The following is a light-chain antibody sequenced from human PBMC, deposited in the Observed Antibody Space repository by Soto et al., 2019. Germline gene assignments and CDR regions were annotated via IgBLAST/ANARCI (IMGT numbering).Light chain of an antibody. CDR3: YQYGSTPPT. Sequence: PGERATLSCTASQSISTYLTWYQHKPGQAPRLLIYDASRRAPGIPARFSGSGSGTDFTLTISRLEPEDFVVFYCYQYGSTPPTFGQGTKVEIK. CDR1: QSISTY. CDR2: DAS. J-gene: IGKJ1*01. V-gene: IGKV3-20*01.